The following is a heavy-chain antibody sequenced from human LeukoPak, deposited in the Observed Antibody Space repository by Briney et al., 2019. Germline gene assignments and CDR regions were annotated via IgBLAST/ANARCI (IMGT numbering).Heavy chain of an antibody. Sequence: SETLSLTCAVYGGSSSDNYLTWIRQPPGKGLEWIGEINQGGNTNCNPSLKSRVTISVGTSKNHFSLKLTSVTAADTAVYYCAFKDTTGYHYNYWGRGTLVTVSS. CDR2: INQGGNT. V-gene: IGHV4-34*01. CDR1: GGSSSDNY. J-gene: IGHJ4*02. D-gene: IGHD3-22*01. CDR3: AFKDTTGYHYNY.